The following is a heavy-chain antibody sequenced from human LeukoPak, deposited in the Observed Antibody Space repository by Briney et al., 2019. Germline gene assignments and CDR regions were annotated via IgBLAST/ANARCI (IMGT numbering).Heavy chain of an antibody. Sequence: AASVKVSCKASGGTFSSYAISWVRQAPGQGLEWMGGIIPIFGTANYAQKFQGRVTITTDESTSTAYMELSSLRSEDTAVYYCARGDTALIFDPWGQGTLVTVSS. V-gene: IGHV1-69*05. CDR3: ARGDTALIFDP. J-gene: IGHJ5*02. CDR1: GGTFSSYA. D-gene: IGHD5-18*01. CDR2: IIPIFGTA.